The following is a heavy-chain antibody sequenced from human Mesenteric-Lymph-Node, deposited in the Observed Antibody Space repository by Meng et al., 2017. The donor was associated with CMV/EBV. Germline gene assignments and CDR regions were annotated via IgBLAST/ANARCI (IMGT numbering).Heavy chain of an antibody. CDR3: ARYWYSSSWYRYYYYGMDV. Sequence: ASVKVSCKTSGYTFTGYYMHWVRQAPGQGLEWMGWINPNSGGTNYAQKFQGRVTITTDESTSTAYMELSSLRSEDTAVYYCARYWYSSSWYRYYYYGMDVWGQGTTVTVSS. V-gene: IGHV1-2*02. D-gene: IGHD6-13*01. CDR1: GYTFTGYY. J-gene: IGHJ6*02. CDR2: INPNSGGT.